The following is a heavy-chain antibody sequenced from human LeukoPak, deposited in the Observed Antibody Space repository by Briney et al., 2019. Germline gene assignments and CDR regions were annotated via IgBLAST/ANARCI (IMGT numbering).Heavy chain of an antibody. J-gene: IGHJ4*02. CDR3: AKDLASGTFSFDY. Sequence: GGSLRLFCAASGFTFSRYGMHWVRQAPGKGLEWVAFIREDGSNNYYADSVKGRFTISRDNFENTLSLHMNSLRPEDTAVYYCAKDLASGTFSFDYWGQGGLVTVSS. D-gene: IGHD1-26*01. CDR1: GFTFSRYG. CDR2: IREDGSNN. V-gene: IGHV3-30*02.